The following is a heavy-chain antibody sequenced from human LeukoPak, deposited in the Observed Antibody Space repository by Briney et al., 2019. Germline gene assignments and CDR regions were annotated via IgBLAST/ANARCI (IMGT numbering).Heavy chain of an antibody. CDR1: GFTFRRFW. CDR2: ISPDDKST. V-gene: IGHV3-74*01. Sequence: PGGSLRLSCAASGFTFRRFWLHWVRQPPGKGLEWVSRISPDDKSTSYADSVKGRFTISSDNAQNTLYLHMNSLRAEDTAVYYCVTFVETSFDASDIWGQGTMVTVSS. CDR3: VTFVETSFDASDI. J-gene: IGHJ3*02. D-gene: IGHD3-3*02.